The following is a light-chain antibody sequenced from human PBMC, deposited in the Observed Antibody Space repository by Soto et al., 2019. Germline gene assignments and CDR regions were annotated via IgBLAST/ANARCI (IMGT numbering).Light chain of an antibody. Sequence: AIQMTQSPASLSTSVGDRVTITCRASQGIRHYLGWYQQKPGKAPKLLIYAASSLQSGVPSRFSGSGSGTDFPPTTSSLQPEDFATYFCKQYNNSPPPFGGGTRGEIK. CDR2: AAS. CDR1: QGIRHY. J-gene: IGKJ4*01. CDR3: KQYNNSPPP. V-gene: IGKV1-6*01.